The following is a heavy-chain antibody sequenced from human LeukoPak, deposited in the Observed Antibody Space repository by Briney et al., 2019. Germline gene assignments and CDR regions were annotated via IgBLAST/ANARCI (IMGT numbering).Heavy chain of an antibody. D-gene: IGHD2-2*03. CDR2: IHRGGST. CDR3: AKSLDIVVVPAAVLFDY. J-gene: IGHJ4*02. Sequence: GGSLSLSCAASGFTVSGNYMSWVRQAPGEGLEWLSVIHRGGSTYYADSVKGRFTISRDNSKNTLYLQMNSLRAEDTAVYYCAKSLDIVVVPAAVLFDYWGQGTLVTVSS. V-gene: IGHV3-53*01. CDR1: GFTVSGNY.